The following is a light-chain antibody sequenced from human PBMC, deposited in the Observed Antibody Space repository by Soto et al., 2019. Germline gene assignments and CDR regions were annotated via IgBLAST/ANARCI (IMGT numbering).Light chain of an antibody. J-gene: IGKJ4*01. V-gene: IGKV3-11*01. CDR3: QQRSNWPELT. CDR1: QSVATN. Sequence: EIVSTQFPATLSVSLGDRAALSCRASQSVATNLAWYQQKPGQAPRLLIYDASNRATGIPARFSGSGSGTDFTLTISSLEPEDFAVYYCQQRSNWPELTFGGGTKVDIK. CDR2: DAS.